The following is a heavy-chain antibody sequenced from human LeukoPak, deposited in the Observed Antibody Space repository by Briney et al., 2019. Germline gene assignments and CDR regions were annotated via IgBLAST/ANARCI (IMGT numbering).Heavy chain of an antibody. CDR1: GGSFSGYY. V-gene: IGHV4-34*01. Sequence: SETLSLTCAVYGGSFSGYYWSWIRQPPGKGLEWIGEINHSGSTNYNPSLKSRVTISVDTSKNQFSLKLSSVTAADTAVYYCARDYPYDILTSPFDYWGQGTLVTVSS. CDR2: INHSGST. CDR3: ARDYPYDILTSPFDY. D-gene: IGHD3-9*01. J-gene: IGHJ4*02.